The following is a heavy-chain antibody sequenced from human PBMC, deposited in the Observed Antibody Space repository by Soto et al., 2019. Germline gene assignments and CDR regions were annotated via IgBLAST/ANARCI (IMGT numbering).Heavy chain of an antibody. J-gene: IGHJ4*02. CDR3: ARADYGDRRLAFAS. CDR2: IYYTGST. V-gene: IGHV4-31*03. Sequence: QVQLQESGPGLVKTSQTLSLTCTVSGASTGSGGSYWSWIRQHPGKGLEWIGYIYYTGSTYYSPSLQSRASISVDRSNNQFSLKLDAATAAATAVYYCARADYGDRRLAFASWGQGTLVTVSS. D-gene: IGHD4-17*01. CDR1: GASTGSGGSY.